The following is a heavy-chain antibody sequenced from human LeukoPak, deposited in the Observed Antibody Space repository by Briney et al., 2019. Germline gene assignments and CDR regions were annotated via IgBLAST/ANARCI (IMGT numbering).Heavy chain of an antibody. D-gene: IGHD6-19*01. CDR2: ISWNSGSI. J-gene: IGHJ3*02. Sequence: SLRLSCAASGFTFSSYAMHWVRQAPGKGLEWVSGISWNSGSIGYADSVKGRFTISRDNAKNSLYLQMNSLRAEDTALYYCAKLWAVAGTFAFDIWGQGTMVTVSS. CDR1: GFTFSSYA. CDR3: AKLWAVAGTFAFDI. V-gene: IGHV3-9*01.